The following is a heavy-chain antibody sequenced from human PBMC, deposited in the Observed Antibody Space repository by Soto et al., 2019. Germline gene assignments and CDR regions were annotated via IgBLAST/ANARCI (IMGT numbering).Heavy chain of an antibody. Sequence: VSLRLSCAASGFTFSSYSMNWVRQAPGKGLEWVSYISSSSSTIYYADSVKGRFTISRDNAKNSLYLQMNSLRDEDTAVYYCAREDSVRGEVYFDYWGQGTLVTVSS. CDR1: GFTFSSYS. CDR2: ISSSSSTI. CDR3: AREDSVRGEVYFDY. D-gene: IGHD2-21*01. J-gene: IGHJ4*02. V-gene: IGHV3-48*02.